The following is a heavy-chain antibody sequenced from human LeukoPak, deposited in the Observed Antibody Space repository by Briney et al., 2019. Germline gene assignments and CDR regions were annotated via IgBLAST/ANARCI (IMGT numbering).Heavy chain of an antibody. CDR3: AKAGDYYYYYMDV. CDR1: GFTFDDYA. Sequence: GRSLRLSCAASGFTFDDYAMHWVRQAPGKGLEWVSGISWYSGSIGYADSVKGRFTISRDNAKNSLYLQMNSLRAEDTALYYCAKAGDYYYYYMDVWGKGTTVTVSS. CDR2: ISWYSGSI. J-gene: IGHJ6*03. V-gene: IGHV3-9*01. D-gene: IGHD1-14*01.